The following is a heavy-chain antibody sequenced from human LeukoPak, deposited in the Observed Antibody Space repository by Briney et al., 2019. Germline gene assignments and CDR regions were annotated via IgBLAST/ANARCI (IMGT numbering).Heavy chain of an antibody. Sequence: QSGGSLRLSCAASGFTFSSYSMNWVRQAPGKELEWVSYIRSTSRTIYYADSVKGRFTISRDTAKNSLLLQMNSLRAEDTAVYYCARDFSEYSSSWYRFDYWGQGTLVTVSS. V-gene: IGHV3-48*01. CDR1: GFTFSSYS. D-gene: IGHD6-13*01. J-gene: IGHJ4*02. CDR3: ARDFSEYSSSWYRFDY. CDR2: IRSTSRTI.